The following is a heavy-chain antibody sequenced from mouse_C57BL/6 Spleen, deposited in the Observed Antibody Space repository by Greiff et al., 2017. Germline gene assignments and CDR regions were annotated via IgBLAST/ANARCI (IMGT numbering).Heavy chain of an antibody. CDR3: ARPGSSFWYFDV. CDR2: INPNNGGT. Sequence: EVQLQQSGPELVKPGASVKISCKASGYTFTDYYMNWVKQSHGKSLEWIGDINPNNGGTSYNQKFKGKATLTVDKSSSTAYMELRSLTSEDSAVXYCARPGSSFWYFDVGGTGTTVTVSS. D-gene: IGHD1-1*01. CDR1: GYTFTDYY. V-gene: IGHV1-26*01. J-gene: IGHJ1*03.